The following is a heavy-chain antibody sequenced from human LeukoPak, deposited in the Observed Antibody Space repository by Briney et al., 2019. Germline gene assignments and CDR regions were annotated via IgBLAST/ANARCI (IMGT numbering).Heavy chain of an antibody. V-gene: IGHV3-48*03. Sequence: GGSLRLSCAASGFTFDDNGMNWVRQAPGKGLEWVSYISSSGSTIYYADSVKGRFTISRDNAKNSLYLQMNSLRAEDTAVYYCARSGSSGWYSTYYYYYYGMDVWGQGTTVTVSS. D-gene: IGHD6-19*01. J-gene: IGHJ6*02. CDR2: ISSSGSTI. CDR1: GFTFDDNG. CDR3: ARSGSSGWYSTYYYYYYGMDV.